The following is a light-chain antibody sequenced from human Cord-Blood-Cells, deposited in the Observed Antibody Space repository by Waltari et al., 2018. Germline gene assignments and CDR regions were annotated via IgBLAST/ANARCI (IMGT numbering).Light chain of an antibody. CDR2: AAS. Sequence: DIQMTQSPSSLSAPVGDRVTITCRASQSISSYLNWYQQKPGKAPKLLIYAASSLQSGVPSRFSGSGSGTDFTPTISSLQPEDFATYYCQQSYSTPTFGGGTKVEIK. CDR3: QQSYSTPT. J-gene: IGKJ4*01. CDR1: QSISSY. V-gene: IGKV1-39*01.